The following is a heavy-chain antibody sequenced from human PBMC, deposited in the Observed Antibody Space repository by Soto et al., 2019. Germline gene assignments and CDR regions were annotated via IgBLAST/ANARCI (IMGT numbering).Heavy chain of an antibody. CDR3: ARRYGSCFDY. Sequence: PSETLSLTCTVSGASISSGTFYWGWIRQPPGKGLESIANIYYDGSTYYNPSLKSRVTISVDTSKNQFSLKLSSVTAADTAVYYRARRYGSCFDYWGQGTLVTVSS. V-gene: IGHV4-39*07. J-gene: IGHJ4*02. D-gene: IGHD5-18*01. CDR1: GASISSGTFY. CDR2: IYYDGST.